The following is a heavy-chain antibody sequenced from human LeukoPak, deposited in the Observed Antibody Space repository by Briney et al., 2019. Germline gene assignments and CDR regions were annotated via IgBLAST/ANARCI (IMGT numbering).Heavy chain of an antibody. J-gene: IGHJ4*02. V-gene: IGHV4-30-2*01. D-gene: IGHD4-17*01. CDR2: IYHSGST. CDR1: GGSISSGGYS. Sequence: SETLSLTCAVSGGSISSGGYSWSWIRQPPGKGLEWIGYIYHSGSTYYNPSLKSRVTISVDRSKDQFSLKLSSVTAADTAVYYCARGQYGDYGYYFDYWGQGTLVTVSS. CDR3: ARGQYGDYGYYFDY.